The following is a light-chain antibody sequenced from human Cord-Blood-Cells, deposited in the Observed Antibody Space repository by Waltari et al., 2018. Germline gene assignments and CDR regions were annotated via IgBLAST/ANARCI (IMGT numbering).Light chain of an antibody. CDR3: QQSYITRT. V-gene: IGKV1-39*01. J-gene: IGKJ1*01. CDR1: QSISSY. CDR2: AAS. Sequence: DIQMTQSPSSLSASVGDRVTITCRASQSISSYLNWYQQKPGKAPKILIYAASSLQSGVPSMFSGSGSGTDFTLTISSLQPEDFATYYCQQSYITRTFGQGTKVEIK.